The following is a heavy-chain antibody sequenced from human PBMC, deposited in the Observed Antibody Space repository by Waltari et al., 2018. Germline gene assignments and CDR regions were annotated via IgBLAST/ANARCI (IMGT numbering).Heavy chain of an antibody. CDR2: IYPGDSDT. Sequence: EVQLVQSGAAVRKPGESLKIYCKGSGYSFTNYWIAWVRQMPGKGLEWMGLIYPGDSDTRYSPSFQGQVTISGDKSINTAYLLWSGLKASDTAVYYCARQPLYDTSGPPDYWGQGTLVTVSS. V-gene: IGHV5-51*01. CDR1: GYSFTNYW. J-gene: IGHJ4*02. CDR3: ARQPLYDTSGPPDY. D-gene: IGHD3-22*01.